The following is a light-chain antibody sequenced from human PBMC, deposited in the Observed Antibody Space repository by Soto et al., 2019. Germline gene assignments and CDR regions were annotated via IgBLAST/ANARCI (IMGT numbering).Light chain of an antibody. V-gene: IGKV1-33*01. CDR1: HDIKNY. Sequence: IQMTQSPSSLSASVGDRFTLTCQASHDIKNYLIWYQQKAGRAPKLLIYDASSLGAGVSSRFSGSGSGTHFTLTITSLQPEDIATYYCQQFDSVPCTFGQGTKLEI. J-gene: IGKJ2*02. CDR3: QQFDSVPCT. CDR2: DAS.